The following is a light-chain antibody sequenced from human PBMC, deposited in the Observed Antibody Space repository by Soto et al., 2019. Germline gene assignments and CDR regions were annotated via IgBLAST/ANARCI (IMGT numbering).Light chain of an antibody. CDR1: SSDVGGYNY. Sequence: QSALTQPASVSGSPGQSITISCTGTSSDVGGYNYVSWYQQHPGKAPKLMIYDVSNRPSGISNRFSGSKSGNTASLTIFGLQADDDADYYCTSYTSSSTVLFGGGTKLTVL. J-gene: IGLJ3*02. CDR3: TSYTSSSTVL. V-gene: IGLV2-14*01. CDR2: DVS.